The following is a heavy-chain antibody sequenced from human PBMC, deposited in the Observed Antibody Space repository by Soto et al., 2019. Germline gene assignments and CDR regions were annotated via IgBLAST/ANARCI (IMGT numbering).Heavy chain of an antibody. CDR2: IWSDGYDK. CDR1: GFTFGSYG. D-gene: IGHD6-19*01. V-gene: IGHV3-33*01. CDR3: ARDLGYRSGRQMDH. J-gene: IGHJ4*02. Sequence: QEQLVESGGGVVQPGRSLRLSCAASGFTFGSYGMHWVRQAPGKGLEWVAVIWSDGYDKYYADSVKGRFTISRDNSKNILYLQMNSLRAEDTAIYYCARDLGYRSGRQMDHWGQGTLVTVSS.